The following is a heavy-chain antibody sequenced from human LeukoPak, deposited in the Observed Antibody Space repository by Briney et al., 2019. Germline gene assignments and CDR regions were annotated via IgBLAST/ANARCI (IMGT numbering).Heavy chain of an antibody. CDR2: INGDESSA. V-gene: IGHV3-74*01. CDR3: ARGAKWAYYFDY. J-gene: IGHJ4*02. CDR1: AFTFNTYW. D-gene: IGHD1-26*01. Sequence: GGSLRLSCAASAFTFNTYWMHWVRQVPGRGLEWVSRINGDESSANYADSVKGRFTISRDNAKDTLYLHMNSLTAEDTAVYYCARGAKWAYYFDYWGQGTLVTVSS.